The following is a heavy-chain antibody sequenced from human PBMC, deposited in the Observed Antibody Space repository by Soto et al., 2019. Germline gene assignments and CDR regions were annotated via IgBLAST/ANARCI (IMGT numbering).Heavy chain of an antibody. Sequence: PGESLNISCKGSGYSFIDYWIGWVRQMPGKGLEWMGIIYPGDSDTRYSPSFQGQVTISADKSISTAYLQWSSLKASDTAMYYCARTSAAGKYYYGMDVWGQGTTVTVSS. CDR3: ARTSAAGKYYYGMDV. CDR2: IYPGDSDT. CDR1: GYSFIDYW. J-gene: IGHJ6*02. V-gene: IGHV5-51*01. D-gene: IGHD6-13*01.